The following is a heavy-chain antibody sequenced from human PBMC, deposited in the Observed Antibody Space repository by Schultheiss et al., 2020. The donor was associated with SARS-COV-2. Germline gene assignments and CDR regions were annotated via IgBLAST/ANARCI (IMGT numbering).Heavy chain of an antibody. CDR1: GGSISSPDSH. Sequence: SQTLSLTCSVSGGSISSPDSHWSWIRQPPGEGLEWIGYISYDGGTSYSPSLRSRVTISVDTSKNQFSLKLSSVTAADTAVYYCAREVTGTAFDYWGQGTLVTVSS. J-gene: IGHJ4*02. CDR2: ISYDGGT. V-gene: IGHV4-30-4*01. CDR3: AREVTGTAFDY. D-gene: IGHD1-7*01.